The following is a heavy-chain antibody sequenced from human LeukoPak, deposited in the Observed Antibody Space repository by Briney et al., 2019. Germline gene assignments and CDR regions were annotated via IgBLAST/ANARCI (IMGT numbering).Heavy chain of an antibody. CDR2: ISYDASYK. J-gene: IGHJ4*02. Sequence: GGSLRLSCAASGFTFSGYAMHWVRQAPGKGLEWVAIISYDASYKNYADSVKGRFTISRDNSKDTLYLQMNSLRTEDTSIYYCARDPSSGGYRYIDLWGQGTLVTVSS. CDR1: GFTFSGYA. CDR3: ARDPSSGGYRYIDL. V-gene: IGHV3-30*01. D-gene: IGHD3-16*01.